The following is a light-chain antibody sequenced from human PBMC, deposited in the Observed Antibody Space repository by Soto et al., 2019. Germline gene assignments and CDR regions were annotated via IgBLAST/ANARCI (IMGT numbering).Light chain of an antibody. CDR1: QSVINY. CDR3: QQRSNCQQT. V-gene: IGKV3-11*01. J-gene: IGKJ2*01. Sequence: EIGLTQSPGTLSLFPGERATLSCRASQSVINYLAWYQQKPGQAPRLLIYDATNRGTGIPARFSSSGSGTDFTRPISSLEAEDIADYYCQQRSNCQQTFGQGTKLESK. CDR2: DAT.